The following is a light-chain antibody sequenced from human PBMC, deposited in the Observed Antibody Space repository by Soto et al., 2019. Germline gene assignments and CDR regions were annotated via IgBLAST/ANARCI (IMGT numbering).Light chain of an antibody. Sequence: QSALAQPPSASGSPGQSGTISCTGTSSDVGDNYVSWYQQHLGKAPKLIIYEVTLRPSGVPDRFSGSKSGNTASLTVSRLQADDEADYYCSAYAGSNTVVFVTGTKLTVL. V-gene: IGLV2-8*01. CDR2: EVT. CDR3: SAYAGSNTVV. CDR1: SSDVGDNY. J-gene: IGLJ1*01.